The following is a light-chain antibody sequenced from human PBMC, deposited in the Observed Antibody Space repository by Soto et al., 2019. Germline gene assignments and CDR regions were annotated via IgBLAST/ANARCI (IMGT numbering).Light chain of an antibody. CDR1: QSVGSN. CDR3: QQYGSSPRT. Sequence: EIVMTQSPATLSVSPGERATLSCRASQSVGSNLAWYQQKPGQAPRLLIYGASRRASGIPDRFSGSGSGTDFTLTISRLEPEDFAVYYCQQYGSSPRTFGQGTKVDI. V-gene: IGKV3-20*01. CDR2: GAS. J-gene: IGKJ2*01.